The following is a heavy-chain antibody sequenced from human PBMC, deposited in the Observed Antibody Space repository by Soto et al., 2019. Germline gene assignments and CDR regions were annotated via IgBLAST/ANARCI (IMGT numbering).Heavy chain of an antibody. CDR1: GFTFDNSA. CDR3: AKDTLPLRSLGGFDY. J-gene: IGHJ4*02. Sequence: GGSLGLSCAASGFTFDNSAMHWVRQAPGKGLEWVSGIGWNSGPIGYADSVKGRFTISRDNAKNSLYLQMNSLRAEDTAFYYCAKDTLPLRSLGGFDYWGQGTLVTVSS. V-gene: IGHV3-9*01. D-gene: IGHD3-3*01. CDR2: IGWNSGPI.